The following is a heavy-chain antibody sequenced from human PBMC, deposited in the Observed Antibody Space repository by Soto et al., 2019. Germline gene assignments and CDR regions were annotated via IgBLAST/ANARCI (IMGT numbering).Heavy chain of an antibody. Sequence: PGGSLRLSCAASGFTFSNAWMSWVRQAPGKGLEWVARLKSKSDGGTSDYAAPVKGRFSISRDESKNTLYLQMNSLKTEDTAVYHYTTDGGVSAYPLFWAWGQGTLVTVSS. CDR1: GFTFSNAW. V-gene: IGHV3-15*01. CDR2: LKSKSDGGTS. J-gene: IGHJ5*02. CDR3: TTDGGVSAYPLFWA. D-gene: IGHD2-8*02.